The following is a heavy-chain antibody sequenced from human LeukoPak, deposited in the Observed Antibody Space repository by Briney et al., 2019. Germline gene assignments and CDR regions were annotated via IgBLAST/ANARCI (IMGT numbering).Heavy chain of an antibody. V-gene: IGHV3-23*01. D-gene: IGHD3-3*01. CDR2: IGGSGDNT. Sequence: GGSLRLSCAASGFTFSSYAMSWVRQAPGKGLEWVSGIGGSGDNTYYADSVKGRFTISRDNSKNTLYVQVNSLGTEDTAAYYCATYYDFWSGYYTYYFDYWGQGTLVTVSS. J-gene: IGHJ4*02. CDR3: ATYYDFWSGYYTYYFDY. CDR1: GFTFSSYA.